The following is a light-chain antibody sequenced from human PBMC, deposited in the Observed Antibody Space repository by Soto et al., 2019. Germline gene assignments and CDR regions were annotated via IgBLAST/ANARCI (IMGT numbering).Light chain of an antibody. CDR2: LGS. Sequence: IVMTQSPLSLPVTPGEPASISCRSSQSLLHSNGYNYLDWYLQKPGQSPQLLIYLGSNRASGVPDRFSGSGSGTDFTLKISRVEAEDVGVYYCVQALQSPPWTFGQGTKVDIK. CDR3: VQALQSPPWT. J-gene: IGKJ1*01. CDR1: QSLLHSNGYNY. V-gene: IGKV2-28*01.